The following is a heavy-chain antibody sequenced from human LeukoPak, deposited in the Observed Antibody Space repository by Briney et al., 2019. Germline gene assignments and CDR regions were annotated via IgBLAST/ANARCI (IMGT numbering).Heavy chain of an antibody. CDR2: ISYSGST. CDR1: GGSISNYY. Sequence: PSETLSLTCTVSGGSISNYYWSWIRQPPGKGLEWIGYISYSGSTISNPSLKSRVTISVDTSKNQFSLRLSSVTAADTAVYYCARQADTAMITGGFYFDSWGQGTLVTVSS. J-gene: IGHJ4*02. D-gene: IGHD5-18*01. CDR3: ARQADTAMITGGFYFDS. V-gene: IGHV4-59*08.